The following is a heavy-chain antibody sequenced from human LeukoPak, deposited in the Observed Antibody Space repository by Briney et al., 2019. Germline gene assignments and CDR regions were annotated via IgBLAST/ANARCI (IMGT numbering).Heavy chain of an antibody. CDR1: GFTFSSYS. CDR2: ISSSRSYI. D-gene: IGHD6-13*01. V-gene: IGHV3-21*01. CDR3: ARARQQLYYYYGMDV. Sequence: GGSLRLSWAASGFTFSSYSMNWVRQAPGKGLEWVSSISSSRSYIYYADSMKGRFTISRDNAKNSLYLQMNSLRAEDTAVYYCARARQQLYYYYGMDVWGQGTTVTVSS. J-gene: IGHJ6*02.